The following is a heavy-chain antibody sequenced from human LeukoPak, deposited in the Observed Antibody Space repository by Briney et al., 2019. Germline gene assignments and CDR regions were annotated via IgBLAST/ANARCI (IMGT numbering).Heavy chain of an antibody. CDR1: GYTFTSYY. Sequence: ASVKVSCKASGYTFTSYYMHWVRQAPGQGVEWMGIINPSGGSTSYAQKFQGRVTMTRDMSTSTVYMELSSLRSEDTAVYYCAKVTGDKFHYWFDPWGQGTLVTVSS. J-gene: IGHJ5*02. CDR3: AKVTGDKFHYWFDP. D-gene: IGHD7-27*01. V-gene: IGHV1-46*01. CDR2: INPSGGST.